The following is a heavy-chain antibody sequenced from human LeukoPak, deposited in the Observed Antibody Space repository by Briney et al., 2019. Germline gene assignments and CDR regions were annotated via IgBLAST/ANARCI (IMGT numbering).Heavy chain of an antibody. V-gene: IGHV1-18*01. CDR2: ISAYNGNT. CDR3: ARVGGYYDTLTGYYEADH. J-gene: IGHJ4*02. CDR1: GYTFSSYG. D-gene: IGHD3-9*01. Sequence: GASVKVSCKASGYTFSSYGISWVRQAPGQGLEWMGWISAYNGNTNYAQKLQGRVTMTTDTSTSTAYMELRSLRYDDTAVYYCARVGGYYDTLTGYYEADHWGQGTLVTVSS.